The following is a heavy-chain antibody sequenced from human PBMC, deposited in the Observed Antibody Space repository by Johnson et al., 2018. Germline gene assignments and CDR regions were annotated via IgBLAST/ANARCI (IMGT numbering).Heavy chain of an antibody. Sequence: EVQLVESGGDLVQPGRSLRLSCTASGITFGDYAISWFRQAPGKGLVWVGFIRSRGYGGTTDYAASVKGRFTISRDASKSIAYLQMNSLKTEETAVYYFTRPIREVPLHSRNYFWSGYSPLRFYYYMDVWGTGTTVTVSS. CDR1: GITFGDYA. J-gene: IGHJ6*03. D-gene: IGHD3-3*01. CDR2: IRSRGYGGTT. CDR3: TRPIREVPLHSRNYFWSGYSPLRFYYYMDV. V-gene: IGHV3-49*03.